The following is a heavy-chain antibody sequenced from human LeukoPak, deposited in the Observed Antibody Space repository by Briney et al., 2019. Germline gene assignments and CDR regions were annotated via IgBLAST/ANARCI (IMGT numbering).Heavy chain of an antibody. Sequence: GGSLRLSCAASGFTVSSNYMSWVRQAPGKGLEWVSVIYSGGSTYYADSVKGRFTISRDNSKNTLYLQMNSLRAEDTAVYYCARAENTYYDFWSGSYFDYWGQGTLVTVSS. CDR3: ARAENTYYDFWSGSYFDY. CDR1: GFTVSSNY. J-gene: IGHJ4*02. D-gene: IGHD3-3*01. CDR2: IYSGGST. V-gene: IGHV3-66*01.